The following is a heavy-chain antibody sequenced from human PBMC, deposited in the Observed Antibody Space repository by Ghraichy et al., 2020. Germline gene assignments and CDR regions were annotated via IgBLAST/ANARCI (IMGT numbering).Heavy chain of an antibody. CDR1: EFTFSIYS. V-gene: IGHV3-33*01. CDR3: ARENSVAGTRAFDI. CDR2: IWNDGTTK. J-gene: IGHJ3*02. D-gene: IGHD6-19*01. Sequence: GGSLTLSCAASEFTFSIYSMHWVRQAPGKGLEWMTVIWNDGTTKYYADSVKGRFAISRDNSKNTLYLQMNSLRAEDTAVYYCARENSVAGTRAFDIWGQGTMVTVSS.